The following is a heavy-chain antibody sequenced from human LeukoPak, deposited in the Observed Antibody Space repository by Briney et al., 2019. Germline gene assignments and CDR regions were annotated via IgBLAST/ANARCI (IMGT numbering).Heavy chain of an antibody. D-gene: IGHD3-22*01. CDR2: ISGSGGST. Sequence: GGSLRLSCAASGFTFSSHGMSWVRQAPGKGLEWVSAISGSGGSTYYADSVKGRFTISRDNSKNTLYLQMNSLRAEDTAVYYCAKGDGMIVVTVDAFDIWGQGTMVTVSS. CDR1: GFTFSSHG. V-gene: IGHV3-23*01. CDR3: AKGDGMIVVTVDAFDI. J-gene: IGHJ3*02.